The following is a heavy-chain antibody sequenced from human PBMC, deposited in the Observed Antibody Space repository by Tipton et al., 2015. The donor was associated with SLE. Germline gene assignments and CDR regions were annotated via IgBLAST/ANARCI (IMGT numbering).Heavy chain of an antibody. J-gene: IGHJ4*02. CDR2: IHTSGGT. D-gene: IGHD6-13*01. V-gene: IGHV4-61*02. CDR1: GGSISSGSYF. CDR3: ARLISFSSSWYYFDS. Sequence: TLSLTCTLSGGSISSGSYFWTWIRQPAGKGLEWLGRIHTSGGTSYNPSLEGRVTISMDTSKNQFSLKLNSVTAADTAVYYCARLISFSSSWYYFDSWGQGTLVTVSS.